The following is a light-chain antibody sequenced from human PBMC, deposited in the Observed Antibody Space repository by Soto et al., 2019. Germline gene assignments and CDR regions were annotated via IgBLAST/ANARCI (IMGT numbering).Light chain of an antibody. CDR3: QQSYIAPYT. Sequence: DIQMTQSPSSLSASVRDTVTITCRASQSISVHLNWYQQKPGEVPKLLIYAASNLHSGVPSRFSGSGSETDVALTIRSLQPEDCATYYCQQSYIAPYTVGQGTRLEI. CDR2: AAS. CDR1: QSISVH. J-gene: IGKJ2*01. V-gene: IGKV1-39*01.